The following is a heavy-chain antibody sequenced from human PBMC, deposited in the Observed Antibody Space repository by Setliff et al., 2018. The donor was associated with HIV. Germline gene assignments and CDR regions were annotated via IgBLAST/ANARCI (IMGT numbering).Heavy chain of an antibody. Sequence: SETLSLTCTVSVGSVSSGNHYWSWIRQPAGKGLEWIGRIYTSGSTNYNPSLNSRVTLSVDRSKNQFSLKLSSVSAADTAVYFCARWGASGGRPDWHAFDMWGQGTMVTVSS. V-gene: IGHV4-61*10. D-gene: IGHD2-15*01. CDR2: IYTSGST. J-gene: IGHJ3*02. CDR1: VGSVSSGNHY. CDR3: ARWGASGGRPDWHAFDM.